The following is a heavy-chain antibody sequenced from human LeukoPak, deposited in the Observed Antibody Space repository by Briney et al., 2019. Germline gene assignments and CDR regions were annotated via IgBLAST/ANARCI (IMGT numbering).Heavy chain of an antibody. CDR3: ARSYDTNFDY. J-gene: IGHJ4*02. D-gene: IGHD3-3*01. CDR1: GGSISSSSYY. Sequence: PSETLSLTCTVSGGSISSSSYYWSWIRQPPGKGLEWIGYIYFSGSTSYNPSLKSRVTISVDRSKNQFSLKLSSVAAADTAVYYCARSYDTNFDYWGQGTLVTVSS. CDR2: IYFSGST. V-gene: IGHV4-61*01.